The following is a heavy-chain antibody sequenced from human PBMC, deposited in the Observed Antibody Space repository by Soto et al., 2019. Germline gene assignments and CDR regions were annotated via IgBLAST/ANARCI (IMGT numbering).Heavy chain of an antibody. Sequence: VQLVESGGGVVQPGRSLRLSCAASGFTFSSYGMHWVRQAPGKGLEWVAVIWYDGSNKYYADSVKGRFTISRDNSKNTLYLQMNSLRAEDTAVYYCARGLGGGAGYYYGMDVWGQGTTVTVSS. CDR2: IWYDGSNK. CDR3: ARGLGGGAGYYYGMDV. V-gene: IGHV3-33*01. CDR1: GFTFSSYG. D-gene: IGHD1-26*01. J-gene: IGHJ6*02.